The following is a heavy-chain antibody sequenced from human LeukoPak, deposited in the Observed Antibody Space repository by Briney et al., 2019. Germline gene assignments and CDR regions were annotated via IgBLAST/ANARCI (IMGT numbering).Heavy chain of an antibody. CDR3: ARASETYYYDSSGYYAFDY. CDR2: IYHSGST. V-gene: IGHV4-38-2*02. J-gene: IGHJ4*02. Sequence: PSETLSLTCTVSGYSISSGYYWGWIRQPPGKGLEWIGSIYHSGSTYYNPSLKSRGTISLDTSKKQFSLKLSSVTAADTAVYYCARASETYYYDSSGYYAFDYWGQGTLVTVSS. D-gene: IGHD3-22*01. CDR1: GYSISSGYY.